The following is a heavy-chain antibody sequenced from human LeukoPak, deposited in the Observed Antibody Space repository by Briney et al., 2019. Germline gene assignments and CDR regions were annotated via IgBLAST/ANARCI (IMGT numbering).Heavy chain of an antibody. V-gene: IGHV4-59*12. D-gene: IGHD1-26*01. CDR1: GGSISSYY. J-gene: IGHJ4*02. CDR3: ARDQGEQSDY. Sequence: SETLSLTCTVSGGSISSYYWSWIRQPPGKGLEWIGYIYYSGSTNYNPSLKSRVTISVDTSKNQFSLKLSSVTAADTAVYYCARDQGEQSDYWGQGTLVTVSS. CDR2: IYYSGST.